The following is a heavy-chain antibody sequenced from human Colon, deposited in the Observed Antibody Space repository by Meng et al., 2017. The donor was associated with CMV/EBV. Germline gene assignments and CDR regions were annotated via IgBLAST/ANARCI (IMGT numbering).Heavy chain of an antibody. V-gene: IGHV4-39*07. J-gene: IGHJ6*02. CDR2: MYYSGST. CDR1: NGSIRSSGYY. D-gene: IGHD6-13*01. Sequence: SETLSLTCTVSNGSIRSSGYYWAWIRQPPGKGLEWIGSMYYSGSTYYNPSLKSRVTISIDTSKNQFSLKLTSVTAADTAVYYCARGSNTYYGMDVWGQGTTVTVSS. CDR3: ARGSNTYYGMDV.